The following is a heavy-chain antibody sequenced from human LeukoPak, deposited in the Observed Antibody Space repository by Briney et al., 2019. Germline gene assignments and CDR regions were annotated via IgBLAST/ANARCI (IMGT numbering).Heavy chain of an antibody. Sequence: ASVKVSCKASGGTFSSYAISWVRQAPGQGLEWMGRIIPILGIANYAQKFQGRVTITADKSTSTAYMELSSLRSEDTAVYYCARGSSTRDNNWFDPWGQGTLVTVSS. CDR1: GGTFSSYA. J-gene: IGHJ5*02. CDR2: IIPILGIA. V-gene: IGHV1-69*04. D-gene: IGHD2-2*01. CDR3: ARGSSTRDNNWFDP.